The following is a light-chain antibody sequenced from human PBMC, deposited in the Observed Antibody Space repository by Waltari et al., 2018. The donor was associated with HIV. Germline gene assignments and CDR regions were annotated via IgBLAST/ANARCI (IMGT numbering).Light chain of an antibody. J-gene: IGKJ2*01. V-gene: IGKV3-15*01. CDR3: QQYDNGYT. Sequence: EIVMTQSQATLSVSPGERATLSCRASQSLSSNLAWYQQKPGQAPRLLIYDASTRATGIPARFSGSGSGTEFTLTISSLQSEDFALYYCQQYDNGYTFGQGTKLEIK. CDR1: QSLSSN. CDR2: DAS.